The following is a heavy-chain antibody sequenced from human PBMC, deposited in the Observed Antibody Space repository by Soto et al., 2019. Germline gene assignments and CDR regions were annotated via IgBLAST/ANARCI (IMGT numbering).Heavy chain of an antibody. CDR1: GFSFSDYS. CDR2: ISSSSDKT. J-gene: IGHJ4*02. CDR3: ARLPKGSLVTA. Sequence: LVESGGDLVYPGGSLRLSCVGSGFSFSDYSMNWVRQAPGKGRQWVSYISSSSDKTYYADSVKGRFTVSRDNAKNALFLQMNSLRDDDTATYFCARLPKGSLVTAWGQGTRVTVSS. V-gene: IGHV3-48*02. D-gene: IGHD2-21*02.